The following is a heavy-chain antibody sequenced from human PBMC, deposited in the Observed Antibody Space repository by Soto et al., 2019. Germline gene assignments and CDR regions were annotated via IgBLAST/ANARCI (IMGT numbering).Heavy chain of an antibody. Sequence: ASVKVSCKASGYTFTSYDINWVRQATGQGLEWMGWMNPNSGNTGYAQKFQGRVTMTRNTSISTAYMELSSLRSEDTAVYYCARRGGNSYGDAFDIWGQGTMVTVSS. CDR1: GYTFTSYD. V-gene: IGHV1-8*02. CDR2: MNPNSGNT. CDR3: ARRGGNSYGDAFDI. J-gene: IGHJ3*02. D-gene: IGHD5-18*01.